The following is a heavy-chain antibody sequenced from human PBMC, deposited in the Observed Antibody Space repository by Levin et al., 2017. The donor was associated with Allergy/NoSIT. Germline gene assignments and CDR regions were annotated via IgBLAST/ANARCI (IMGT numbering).Heavy chain of an antibody. CDR2: ISSSSSYT. V-gene: IGHV3-11*05. D-gene: IGHD6-13*01. J-gene: IGHJ4*02. CDR3: ARDLVRSSWKGDFDY. CDR1: GFTFSDYY. Sequence: GGSLRLSCAASGFTFSDYYMSWIRQAPGKGLEWVSYISSSSSYTNYADSVKGRFTISRDNAKNSLYLQMNSLRAEDTAVYYCARDLVRSSWKGDFDYWGQGTLVTVSS.